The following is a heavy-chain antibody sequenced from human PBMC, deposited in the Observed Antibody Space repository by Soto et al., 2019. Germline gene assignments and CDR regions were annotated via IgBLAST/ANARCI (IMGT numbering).Heavy chain of an antibody. CDR1: GYTFTSYD. V-gene: IGHV1-8*01. CDR3: ARFVRHQLPTIDF. CDR2: MNPESRNT. J-gene: IGHJ4*02. Sequence: QVQLVQSGAEVKEPGASVRVSCKASGYTFTSYDINWVRQATGQGLEWMGWMNPESRNTGYAKKFQGRVTLPRDTSISTAYMELTSLRSEDTAVYYCARFVRHQLPTIDFWGQGTLVTVSS. D-gene: IGHD2-2*01.